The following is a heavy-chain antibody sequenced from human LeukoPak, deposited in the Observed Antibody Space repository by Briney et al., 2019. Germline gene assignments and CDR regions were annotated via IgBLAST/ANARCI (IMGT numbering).Heavy chain of an antibody. J-gene: IGHJ3*01. CDR1: GGSISSYY. V-gene: IGHV4-59*01. CDR3: ARLRNVGGNPHPFNV. Sequence: SETLSLTCTVSGGSISSYYWSWIRQPPGKGLEWIGYIYYSGSTNYNPSLKSRVTISVDTSKNQFSLKLSSVTAADTAVYYCARLRNVGGNPHPFNVWGQGTTVTVSS. CDR2: IYYSGST. D-gene: IGHD4-23*01.